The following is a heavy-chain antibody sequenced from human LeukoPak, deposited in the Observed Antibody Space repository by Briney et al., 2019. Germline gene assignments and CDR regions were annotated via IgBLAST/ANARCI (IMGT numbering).Heavy chain of an antibody. D-gene: IGHD2-15*01. J-gene: IGHJ3*02. CDR1: GGSISSGGYY. V-gene: IGHV4-31*03. CDR3: AGYCSGGSCYPDAFDI. CDR2: IYYSGST. Sequence: KPSETLSLTCTVSGGSISSGGYYWSWIRQHPGKGLEWIGYIYYSGSTYYNPSLKSRVTISVDTSKNQFSLKLSSVTAADTAVYYCAGYCSGGSCYPDAFDIWGQGTMVTVSS.